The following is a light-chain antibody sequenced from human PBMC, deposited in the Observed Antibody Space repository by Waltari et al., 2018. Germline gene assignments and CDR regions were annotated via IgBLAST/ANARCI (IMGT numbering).Light chain of an antibody. CDR1: NIGSKS. CDR2: DDS. J-gene: IGLJ2*01. V-gene: IGLV3-21*02. CDR3: QVWDSSSDHVV. Sequence: SYVLTQPPSVSVAPGQTARITCGGNNIGSKSVHWYQQKPGQAPVLVVYDDSDRPSGIRERFSGSNSGNTGTLTISRVEAGDEADYYCQVWDSSSDHVVFGGGTKLTVL.